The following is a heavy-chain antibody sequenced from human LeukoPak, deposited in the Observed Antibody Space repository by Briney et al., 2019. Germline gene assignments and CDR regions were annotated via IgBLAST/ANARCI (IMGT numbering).Heavy chain of an antibody. CDR1: GGSISSGGYS. V-gene: IGHV4-30-2*01. CDR3: ARGSYYYGMDV. Sequence: SETLSLTCAVSGGSISSGGYSWSWIRQPPGKDLEWIGYIYHSGSTYYNPSLKSRVTISVDRSKNQISLKLSSVTAADTAVHYCARGSYYYGMDVWGQGTTVTVSS. CDR2: IYHSGST. J-gene: IGHJ6*02.